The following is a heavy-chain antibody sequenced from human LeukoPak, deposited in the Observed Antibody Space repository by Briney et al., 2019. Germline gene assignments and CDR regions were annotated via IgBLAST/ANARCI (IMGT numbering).Heavy chain of an antibody. CDR2: IKQDGSEK. CDR3: ARMGSSSSAY. D-gene: IGHD6-6*01. V-gene: IGHV3-7*01. J-gene: IGHJ4*02. CDR1: GFTFSRYW. Sequence: GGSLRLSCAASGFTFSRYWMSWVRQDPGKGLEWVANIKQDGSEKNYVDSVKGRFTISRDNAKKSLYLQMNSLRAEDSAVYYCARMGSSSSAYWGQGTLVTVSS.